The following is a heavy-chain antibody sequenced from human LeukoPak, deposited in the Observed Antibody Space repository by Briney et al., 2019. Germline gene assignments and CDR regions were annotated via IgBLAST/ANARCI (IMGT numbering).Heavy chain of an antibody. D-gene: IGHD5-12*01. Sequence: PSETLSLTCTVSGGSISSGRYYWGWIRQPPGKGLEWIGTIYYRGNTYYNPSLKSRITISVDTSKSQFSLGLSSVTAADTALYYCARQRGGYEVDYWGQGTLVTVSS. V-gene: IGHV4-39*01. CDR3: ARQRGGYEVDY. J-gene: IGHJ4*02. CDR1: GGSISSGRYY. CDR2: IYYRGNT.